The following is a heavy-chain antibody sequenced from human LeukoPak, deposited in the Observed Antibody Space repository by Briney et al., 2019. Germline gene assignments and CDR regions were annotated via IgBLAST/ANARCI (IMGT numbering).Heavy chain of an antibody. CDR3: AKLSWIDAFDI. J-gene: IGHJ3*02. D-gene: IGHD3-16*02. CDR1: GFTFSSYA. V-gene: IGHV3-23*01. CDR2: ISGTGRDV. Sequence: GGSLRLSCAASGFTFSSYAMSWVRQAPGKGLEWVSGISGTGRDVKHADSVQGRFTISRDNSKNTVYLQMNSLRAEDTAVYYCAKLSWIDAFDIWGQGTMVTVSS.